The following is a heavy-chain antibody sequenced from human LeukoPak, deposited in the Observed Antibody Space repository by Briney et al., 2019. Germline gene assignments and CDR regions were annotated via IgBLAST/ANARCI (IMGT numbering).Heavy chain of an antibody. V-gene: IGHV4-59*01. J-gene: IGHJ4*02. D-gene: IGHD6-6*01. CDR3: ARIPERRYSSSSGGGY. CDR2: IYYSGST. CDR1: GGSISSYY. Sequence: SETLSLTXTVSGGSISSYYWSWIRQPPGKGLEWIGYIYYSGSTSYNPSLKSRVTISVDTSKNQFSLKLSSVTAADTAVYYCARIPERRYSSSSGGGYWGQGTLVTVSS.